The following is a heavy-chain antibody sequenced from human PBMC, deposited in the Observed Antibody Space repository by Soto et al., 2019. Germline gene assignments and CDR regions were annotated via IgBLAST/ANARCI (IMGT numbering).Heavy chain of an antibody. J-gene: IGHJ4*02. Sequence: QLQLQESGPGLVKPSETLSLTCTVSGGSISSSSYYWGWIRQPPGKGLEWIGSIYYSGSTYYNPSLKSRVTISVDTSKNQFSLKLSSVTAADTAVYYCARHVDGGGDLARPFPYYFDYWGQGTLVTVSS. CDR1: GGSISSSSYY. CDR2: IYYSGST. D-gene: IGHD4-17*01. V-gene: IGHV4-39*01. CDR3: ARHVDGGGDLARPFPYYFDY.